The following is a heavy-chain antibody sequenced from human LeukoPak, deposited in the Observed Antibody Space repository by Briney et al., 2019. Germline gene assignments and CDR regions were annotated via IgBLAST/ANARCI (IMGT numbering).Heavy chain of an antibody. CDR1: GFTFSNYW. D-gene: IGHD3-10*01. CDR2: INRDGSTT. V-gene: IGHV3-74*03. CDR3: ARDKKSGESSEIDY. J-gene: IGHJ4*02. Sequence: GGPLRLSCAASGFTFSNYWVHWLRQAPGKGLVCVSRINRDGSTTKYADSVKGRFTVSRDNAKNTLNLQMNSLRAEDTAVYYCARDKKSGESSEIDYWGQGTLVTVSS.